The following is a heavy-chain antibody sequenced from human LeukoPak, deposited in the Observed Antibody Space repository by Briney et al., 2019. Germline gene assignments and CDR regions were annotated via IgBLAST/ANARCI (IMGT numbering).Heavy chain of an antibody. CDR3: ARDIVVVPAALVKNYYYYGMDV. D-gene: IGHD2-2*01. V-gene: IGHV1-2*02. CDR2: INPNSGGT. CDR1: GYTFTGYY. J-gene: IGHJ6*02. Sequence: ASVKVSRKASGYTFTGYYMHWVRQAPGQGLEWMGWINPNSGGTNYAQKFQGRVTMTRDTSISTAYMELSRLRSDDTAVYYCARDIVVVPAALVKNYYYYGMDVWGQGTTVTVSS.